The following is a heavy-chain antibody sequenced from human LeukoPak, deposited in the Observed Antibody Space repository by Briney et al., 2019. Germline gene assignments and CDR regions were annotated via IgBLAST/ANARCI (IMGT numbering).Heavy chain of an antibody. D-gene: IGHD3/OR15-3a*01. V-gene: IGHV3-74*01. CDR2: IKSDGSIT. CDR1: GFAFSSYW. J-gene: IGHJ4*02. CDR3: ARGDWDFDY. Sequence: TGGSLRLSCAASGFAFSSYWMHWVRQAPGKGLVWVSRIKSDGSITDYADSVKGRFTISRDNAKNSLYLQMNSLRAEDTAVYYCARGDWDFDYWGQGTLVTVSS.